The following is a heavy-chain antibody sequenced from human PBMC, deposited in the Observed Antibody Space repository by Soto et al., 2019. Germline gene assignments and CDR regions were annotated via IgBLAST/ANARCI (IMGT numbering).Heavy chain of an antibody. Sequence: QVQLVQSGAEVMQPGASVKVSCKASGYTFTSYYIQWVRQAPGQGLEWMGIINPSGGSTNYAQKFQGRVTMNGDTSTSTVYMELSSLRSEDTAIYYCSRGYPPRDQLGNLPGAFWGQGTLVTVSS. D-gene: IGHD1-1*01. V-gene: IGHV1-46*03. CDR2: INPSGGST. J-gene: IGHJ4*02. CDR3: SRGYPPRDQLGNLPGAF. CDR1: GYTFTSYY.